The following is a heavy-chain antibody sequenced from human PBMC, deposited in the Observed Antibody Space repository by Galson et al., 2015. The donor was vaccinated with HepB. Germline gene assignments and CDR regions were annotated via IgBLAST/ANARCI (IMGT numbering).Heavy chain of an antibody. Sequence: SLRLSCAASGFTFSSYAMHWVRQAPGKGLEWVAVISYDGSNKYYADSVKGRFTISRDNSKNTLYLQMNSLRAEDTAVYYCARDQQQWLVRAGGMDVWGQGTTVTVSS. D-gene: IGHD6-19*01. CDR1: GFTFSSYA. J-gene: IGHJ6*02. V-gene: IGHV3-30*04. CDR2: ISYDGSNK. CDR3: ARDQQQWLVRAGGMDV.